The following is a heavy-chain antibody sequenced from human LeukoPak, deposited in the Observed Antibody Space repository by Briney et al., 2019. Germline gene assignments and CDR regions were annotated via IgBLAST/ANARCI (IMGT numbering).Heavy chain of an antibody. CDR2: VYYSGST. D-gene: IGHD7-27*01. Sequence: SETLSLTCNVSGGSINSGTYYWSWIRQPPGKGLEWIGYVYYSGSTEYNPSLRSRVTISLEMSKHQFSLILTSVTAADTAVYYCASNTGTVFDYWGQGALVTVSS. CDR3: ASNTGTVFDY. J-gene: IGHJ4*02. V-gene: IGHV4-61*01. CDR1: GGSINSGTYY.